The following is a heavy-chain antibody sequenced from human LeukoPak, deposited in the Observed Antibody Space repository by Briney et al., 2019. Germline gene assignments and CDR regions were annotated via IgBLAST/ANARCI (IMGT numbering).Heavy chain of an antibody. Sequence: SETLSLTCAVYGGSFSGYYWGWVRQPPGKGLEWVGEINHIGSTNYNPSLKSRFTISVDTSKNQFSLKLSSEPAADPAVYYCASTAMTTVTTSWFDPWGQGTLVTVSS. CDR2: INHIGST. CDR3: ASTAMTTVTTSWFDP. J-gene: IGHJ5*02. CDR1: GGSFSGYY. D-gene: IGHD4-17*01. V-gene: IGHV4-34*01.